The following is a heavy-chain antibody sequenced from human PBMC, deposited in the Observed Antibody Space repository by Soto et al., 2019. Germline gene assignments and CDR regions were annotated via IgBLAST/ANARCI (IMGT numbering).Heavy chain of an antibody. CDR2: MNPNSGNT. CDR3: ARSRLGYFDY. Sequence: ASVKLSCKASGYTFSSHDSNWVRQATGQGLEWMGWMNPNSGNTGYAQKFQGRVTMTRNTSISTAYMELSSLRSEDTAVYYCARSRLGYFDYWGQGSLVTVSS. J-gene: IGHJ4*02. CDR1: GYTFSSHD. D-gene: IGHD3-9*01. V-gene: IGHV1-8*01.